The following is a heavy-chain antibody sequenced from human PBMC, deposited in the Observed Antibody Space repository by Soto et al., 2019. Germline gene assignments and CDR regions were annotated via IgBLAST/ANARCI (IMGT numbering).Heavy chain of an antibody. J-gene: IGHJ3*01. D-gene: IGHD7-27*01. CDR2: IFWNEGK. CDR3: AHADWGSEAFDF. CDR1: GFSLTTDKMG. V-gene: IGHV2-5*01. Sequence: SAPTLVNPTPSLQLTCSFSGFSLTTDKMGVGWVRQPPGKALEWLGSIFWNEGKRYSPSLKTRLTITKDTSKNQVVLTMTNMDPVDTATYYCAHADWGSEAFDFWGQGTVVTVAS.